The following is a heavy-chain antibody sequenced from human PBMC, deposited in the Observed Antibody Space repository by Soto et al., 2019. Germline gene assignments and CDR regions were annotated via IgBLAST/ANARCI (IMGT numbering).Heavy chain of an antibody. Sequence: EVQLLESGGGLVQPGGSLSLSCAASGFTFSSYAMRWVRQAPVKGLEWVSAISGSGGSTYYADSVKGRFTISRDNSKNTLYLQMNSLRAEDTAVYYCARRGSGSYYDYWGQGTLVNVSS. CDR1: GFTFSSYA. D-gene: IGHD1-26*01. CDR3: ARRGSGSYYDY. CDR2: ISGSGGST. J-gene: IGHJ4*02. V-gene: IGHV3-23*01.